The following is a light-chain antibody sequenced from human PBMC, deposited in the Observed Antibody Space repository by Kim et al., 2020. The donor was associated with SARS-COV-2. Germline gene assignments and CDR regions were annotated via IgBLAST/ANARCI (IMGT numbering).Light chain of an antibody. V-gene: IGLV3-1*01. CDR3: QAWDSSTWV. CDR1: KLGDKY. J-gene: IGLJ3*02. CDR2: EDS. Sequence: VSPGQTASITCSGDKLGDKYACWYQQKPGQSPVLVIYEDSKRPSGIPERFSGSNSGTTATLTLSGTQAMDEADYYCQAWDSSTWVFGGGTKLTVL.